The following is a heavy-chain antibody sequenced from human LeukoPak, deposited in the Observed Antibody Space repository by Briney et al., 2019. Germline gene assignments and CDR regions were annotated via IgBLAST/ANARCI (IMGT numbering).Heavy chain of an antibody. J-gene: IGHJ4*02. CDR1: GGSISSYY. V-gene: IGHV4-59*01. Sequence: PSETLSLTCTVSGGSISSYYWSWIRQPPGKGLEWIGYIYYSGSTNYNPSLTSRVTISVDTSKNQFSLKRSSVTAADTAVYYCASRDILTGLVDDWGQGTLGTVSS. CDR2: IYYSGST. CDR3: ASRDILTGLVDD. D-gene: IGHD3-9*01.